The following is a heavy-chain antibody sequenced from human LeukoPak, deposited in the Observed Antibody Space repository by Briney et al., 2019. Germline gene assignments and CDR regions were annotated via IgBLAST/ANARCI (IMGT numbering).Heavy chain of an antibody. D-gene: IGHD3-22*01. CDR2: IYGSGIT. CDR1: GGSIISNY. J-gene: IGHJ6*03. Sequence: PSEALSLTCTVSGGSIISNYWSWIRQSAGTGLEWIGRIYGSGITDYNPSLKSRVTMSLDTSRKQFSLRLTSVTAADTAVYYCARLKFYDSTGYSPGYYMDVWGKGTTVSVFS. V-gene: IGHV4-4*07. CDR3: ARLKFYDSTGYSPGYYMDV.